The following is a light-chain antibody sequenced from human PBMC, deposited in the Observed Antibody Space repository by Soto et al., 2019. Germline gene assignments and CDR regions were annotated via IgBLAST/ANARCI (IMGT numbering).Light chain of an antibody. V-gene: IGLV1-44*01. CDR2: SNN. CDR3: VAWYDTLNVLV. Sequence: QSVLTQPPSVSGTPGQTVTISCSGSSSNIGSKSVQWYQQLPETAPKLLIYSNNQRHSGGPDRFSGSKAGTSASLAISGLQSEDEAHYYCVAWYDTLNVLVLGVGTKLPVL. CDR1: SSNIGSKS. J-gene: IGLJ2*01.